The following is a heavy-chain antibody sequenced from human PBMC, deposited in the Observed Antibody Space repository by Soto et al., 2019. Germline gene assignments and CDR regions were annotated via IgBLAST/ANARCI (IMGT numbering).Heavy chain of an antibody. CDR3: ARGHCSSTSCYHDAFDI. V-gene: IGHV3-53*01. CDR2: IYSGGST. J-gene: IGHJ3*02. Sequence: GGSLRLSCAASGFTVSSNYMSWVRQAPGKGLEWVSVIYSGGSTYYADSVKGRFTISRDNSKNTLYLQMNSLRAEDTAVYYCARGHCSSTSCYHDAFDIWGQGTMVTVS. CDR1: GFTVSSNY. D-gene: IGHD2-2*01.